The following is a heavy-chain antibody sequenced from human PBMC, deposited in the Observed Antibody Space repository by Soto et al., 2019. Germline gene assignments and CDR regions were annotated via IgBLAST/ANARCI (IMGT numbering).Heavy chain of an antibody. CDR1: GFTFSSYG. CDR2: ISYDGSNK. CDR3: AKVRDYYGSGSHACPDY. Sequence: PGESLKISCAASGFTFSSYGMHWVRQAPGKGLEWVAVISYDGSNKYYADSVKGRFTISRDNSKNTLYLQMNSLRAEDTAVYYCAKVRDYYGSGSHACPDYWGQGTQVTVSS. J-gene: IGHJ4*02. V-gene: IGHV3-30*18. D-gene: IGHD3-10*01.